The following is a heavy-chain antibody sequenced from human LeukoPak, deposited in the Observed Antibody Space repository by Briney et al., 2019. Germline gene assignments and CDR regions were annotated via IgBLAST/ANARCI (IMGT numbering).Heavy chain of an antibody. CDR1: GGSIISDNHF. V-gene: IGHV4-31*03. CDR3: AREVNRPTDADAFDI. D-gene: IGHD1-26*01. CDR2: FHPRATA. J-gene: IGHJ3*02. Sequence: PSQTLSLTCTVSGGSIISDNHFWGWLRQHPGKDLEWLGYFHPRATAFYSPSLESRLTISLDTSKNQFSLKLNSVIGADTAVYYCAREVNRPTDADAFDIWGQGTMVTVSS.